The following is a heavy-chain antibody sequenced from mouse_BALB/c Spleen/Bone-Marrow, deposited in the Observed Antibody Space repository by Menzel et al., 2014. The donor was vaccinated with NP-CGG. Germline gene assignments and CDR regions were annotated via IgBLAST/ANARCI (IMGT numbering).Heavy chain of an antibody. V-gene: IGHV1S81*02. CDR3: TRRLLYYAMVY. Sequence: QVQLQQPGAELVKPGASVKLSCKASGYTFTSYYMYWVKQRPGQGLEWIGEVNPSNGGTNFTEKFKSKATLTVDRSSSTACMQLSSLTSEDSAVYYCTRRLLYYAMVYWGQGASVTISS. CDR2: VNPSNGGT. J-gene: IGHJ4*01. D-gene: IGHD2-13*01. CDR1: GYTFTSYY.